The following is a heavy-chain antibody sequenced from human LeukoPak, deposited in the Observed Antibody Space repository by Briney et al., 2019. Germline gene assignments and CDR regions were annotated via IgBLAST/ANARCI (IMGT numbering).Heavy chain of an antibody. CDR2: IYTSGST. Sequence: ASETLSLTCTVSGGSISSYYWSWIRQPAGKGLEWIGRIYTSGSTNYNPSLKSRVTMSVDTSKNQFSLKLTSVTAADTAVYYCARGAPQGPIDYWGQGTLVTVSS. CDR3: ARGAPQGPIDY. J-gene: IGHJ4*02. V-gene: IGHV4-4*07. CDR1: GGSISSYY.